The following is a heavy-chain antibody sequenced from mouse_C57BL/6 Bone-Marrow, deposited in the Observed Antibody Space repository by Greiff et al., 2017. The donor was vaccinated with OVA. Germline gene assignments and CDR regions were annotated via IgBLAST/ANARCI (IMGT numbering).Heavy chain of an antibody. Sequence: EVQLQQSGPELVKPGASVKISCKASGYTFTDYYMNWVKQSHGKSLEWIGDINPNNGGTSSNQKFKGKATLTVDKSSSTAYMELLSLTSEDSAVYYCASSPYYYGSREPYFDYWGQGTTLTVSS. CDR1: GYTFTDYY. CDR2: INPNNGGT. J-gene: IGHJ2*01. CDR3: ASSPYYYGSREPYFDY. D-gene: IGHD1-1*01. V-gene: IGHV1-26*01.